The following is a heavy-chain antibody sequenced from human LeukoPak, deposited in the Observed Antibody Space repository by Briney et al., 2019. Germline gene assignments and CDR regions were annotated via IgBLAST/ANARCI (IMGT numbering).Heavy chain of an antibody. J-gene: IGHJ5*02. CDR2: IDYSGST. V-gene: IGHV4-39*01. Sequence: SETLSLTCSVSGDSISSNNYFWGWIRQPLGKGLEWIGIIDYSGSTYYNSSLKSRVTISVDTSKNQFSLKLNFVTAADTAVYYCARIGYCSGGSCLNWFDPWGQGTLVTVSS. CDR1: GDSISSNNYF. D-gene: IGHD2-15*01. CDR3: ARIGYCSGGSCLNWFDP.